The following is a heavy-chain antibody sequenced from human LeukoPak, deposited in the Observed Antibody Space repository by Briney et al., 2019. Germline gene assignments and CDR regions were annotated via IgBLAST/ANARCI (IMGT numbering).Heavy chain of an antibody. J-gene: IGHJ4*02. D-gene: IGHD5-18*01. V-gene: IGHV3-74*01. CDR1: GFTFSSYW. CDR2: INSDGSST. Sequence: GGSLRLSCAASGFTFSSYWMHWARQAPGKGLVWVSRINSDGSSTNYADSVKGRLTISRDNAKNTLYLQMNSLRAEDTAVYYCASGYGYTAMAGSDYWGQGTLVTVSS. CDR3: ASGYGYTAMAGSDY.